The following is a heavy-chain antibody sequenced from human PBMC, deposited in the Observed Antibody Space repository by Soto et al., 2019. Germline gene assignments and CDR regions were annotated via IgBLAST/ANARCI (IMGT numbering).Heavy chain of an antibody. D-gene: IGHD3-3*01. CDR2: IYTSGST. Sequence: WETLCHPCTVSVGSTSSSYWSWIRQPSVKVLEWIGRIYTSGSTNYNPSLKSRVTMSVDTSKNQFSLKLSSVTAADTAVYYCATTNYDFWSGYYGWWFDPWGQGTLVTVSS. J-gene: IGHJ5*02. CDR1: VGSTSSSY. V-gene: IGHV4-4*07. CDR3: ATTNYDFWSGYYGWWFDP.